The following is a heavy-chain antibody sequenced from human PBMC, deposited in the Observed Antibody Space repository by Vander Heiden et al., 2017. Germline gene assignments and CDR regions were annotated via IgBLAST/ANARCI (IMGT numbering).Heavy chain of an antibody. CDR2: ISGSGGST. CDR3: AKGYYDFWSGYLDL. Sequence: EVQLLDSGGGLVQPGVCLRLSCAAAGFTLSSDAMRWVRQAPGKGLEWVSAISGSGGSTYYADSVKGRFTISRDNSKNTLYLQMNSLRAEDTAVYYCAKGYYDFWSGYLDLWGRGTLVTVSS. D-gene: IGHD3-3*01. CDR1: GFTLSSDA. J-gene: IGHJ2*01. V-gene: IGHV3-23*01.